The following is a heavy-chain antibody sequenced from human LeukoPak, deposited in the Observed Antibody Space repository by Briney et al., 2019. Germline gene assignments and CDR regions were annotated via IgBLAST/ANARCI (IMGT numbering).Heavy chain of an antibody. J-gene: IGHJ3*02. V-gene: IGHV4-39*07. CDR1: GGSISSSSYY. Sequence: PSETLSLTCTVSGGSISSSSYYWGWIRQPPGKGLEWIGSIYYSGSTYYNPSLKSRVTISVDTSKNQFSLKLSSVTAADTAVYYCAREVWAVANIGDAFDIWGQGTMVTVSS. CDR3: AREVWAVANIGDAFDI. D-gene: IGHD6-19*01. CDR2: IYYSGST.